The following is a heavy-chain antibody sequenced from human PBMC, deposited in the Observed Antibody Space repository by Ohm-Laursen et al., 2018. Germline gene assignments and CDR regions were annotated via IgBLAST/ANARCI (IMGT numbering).Heavy chain of an antibody. V-gene: IGHV1-8*01. D-gene: IGHD4-23*01. J-gene: IGHJ4*02. Sequence: ASVKVSCKASGYTFTSYDINWVRQATGQGLEWMGWMNPNSGNTGYAQKFQGWVTMTRDTSITTAYMDLSRLRSDDTAVYYCARGQEPYYGGNSDYWGQGALVTVSS. CDR2: MNPNSGNT. CDR1: GYTFTSYD. CDR3: ARGQEPYYGGNSDY.